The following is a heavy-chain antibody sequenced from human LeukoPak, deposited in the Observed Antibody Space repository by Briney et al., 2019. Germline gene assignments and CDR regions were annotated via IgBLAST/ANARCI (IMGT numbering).Heavy chain of an antibody. J-gene: IGHJ4*02. D-gene: IGHD3-22*01. CDR3: ARDRVKSSGYYLGSIDY. CDR2: ISYDGSNK. CDR1: GFTFSSYA. V-gene: IGHV3-30-3*01. Sequence: GGSLRLSCAASGFTFSSYAMHWVRQAPGKGLEWVAVISYDGSNKYYADSVKGRFTISRDNSKNTLYLQMNSLRAEDTAVYYCARDRVKSSGYYLGSIDYWGQGTLATVSS.